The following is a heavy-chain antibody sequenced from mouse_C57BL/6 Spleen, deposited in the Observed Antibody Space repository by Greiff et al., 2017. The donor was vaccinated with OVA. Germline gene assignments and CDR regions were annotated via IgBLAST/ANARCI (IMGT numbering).Heavy chain of an antibody. CDR1: GFTFSSYA. CDR2: ISDGGSYT. CDR3: ARDRELTGRDYAMDY. J-gene: IGHJ4*01. D-gene: IGHD4-1*01. V-gene: IGHV5-4*01. Sequence: EVQVVESGGGLVKPGGSLKLSCAASGFTFSSYAMSWVRQTPAKRLEWVATISDGGSYTYYPDNVKGRFTISRDNAKNNLYLQMSHLKSEETAMYYCARDRELTGRDYAMDYWGQGTSVTVSS.